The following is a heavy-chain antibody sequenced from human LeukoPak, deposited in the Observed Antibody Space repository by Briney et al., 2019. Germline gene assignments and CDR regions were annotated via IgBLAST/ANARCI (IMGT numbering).Heavy chain of an antibody. V-gene: IGHV1-2*02. CDR3: ARIGWELLDYFDY. CDR1: GGTFSSYA. J-gene: IGHJ4*02. D-gene: IGHD1-26*01. Sequence: ASVKVSCKASGGTFSSYAISWVRQAPGQGLEWMGWINPNSGGTNYAQKFQGRVTMTRDTSISTAYMELSRLRSDDTAVYYCARIGWELLDYFDYWGQGTLVTVSS. CDR2: INPNSGGT.